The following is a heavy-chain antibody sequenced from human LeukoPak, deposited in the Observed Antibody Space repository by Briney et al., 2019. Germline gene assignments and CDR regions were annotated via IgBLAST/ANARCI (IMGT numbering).Heavy chain of an antibody. CDR2: INLNSGGT. CDR1: GYTFTASY. V-gene: IGHV1-2*02. Sequence: ASVKVSCKASGYTFTASYIHWVRQAPAQGLEWMGWINLNSGGTNYPQKVQGRVTMTRDTSITTAYMELSSLRSDDTAVYYCARDSRYSTNWYDYWGQGTLVTVSS. D-gene: IGHD6-13*01. J-gene: IGHJ5*01. CDR3: ARDSRYSTNWYDY.